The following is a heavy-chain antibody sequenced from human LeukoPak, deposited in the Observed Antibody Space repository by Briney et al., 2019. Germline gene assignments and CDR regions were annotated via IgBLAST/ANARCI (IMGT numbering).Heavy chain of an antibody. CDR1: GGSFSGYY. V-gene: IGHV4-34*01. D-gene: IGHD3-22*01. J-gene: IGHJ6*02. Sequence: SETLSLTCAVSGGSFSGYYWYWIRQPPGKGLEWIGEINHGESTNYNPSLKSRATLSVDTSKNQFSLKLTSVTAADTAVYYCARGRTYYYDTSGYYPSIYYGMDVWGQGGTVIVSS. CDR3: ARGRTYYYDTSGYYPSIYYGMDV. CDR2: INHGEST.